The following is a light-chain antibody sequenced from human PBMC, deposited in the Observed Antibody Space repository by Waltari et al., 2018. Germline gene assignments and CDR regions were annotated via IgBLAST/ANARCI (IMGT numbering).Light chain of an antibody. V-gene: IGLV1-40*01. CDR2: GNH. Sequence: QSVLTQPPAVSGATGQRVTSSCTGSSSNIGAGNDVQWSQHLPGTAPNHLISGNHLRPEGDPDRFSCSKSGTSAYMAISGRRGEDEANYDCQSFDSNLNGGALFGGGTKLTVL. CDR3: QSFDSNLNGGAL. CDR1: SSNIGAGND. J-gene: IGLJ2*01.